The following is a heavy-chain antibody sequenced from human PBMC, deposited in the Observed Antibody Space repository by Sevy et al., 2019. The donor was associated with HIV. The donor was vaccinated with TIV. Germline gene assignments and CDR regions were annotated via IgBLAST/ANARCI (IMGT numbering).Heavy chain of an antibody. CDR3: AREGDTVLVPTAVDAFDF. J-gene: IGHJ3*01. D-gene: IGHD2-2*01. CDR1: GFTFSNYW. CDR2: IKTDGSNR. Sequence: GGSLRLSCAASGFTFSNYWMHWVRQAPGKGLVWVSRIKTDGSNRDSADSVKGRFCISRDNAKNLLYLQMNSLRAEDTAVYYCAREGDTVLVPTAVDAFDFWGQGTMVTVSS. V-gene: IGHV3-74*01.